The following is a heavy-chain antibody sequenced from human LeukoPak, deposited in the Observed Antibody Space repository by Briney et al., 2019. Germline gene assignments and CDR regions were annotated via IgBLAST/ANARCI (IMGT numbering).Heavy chain of an antibody. Sequence: SETLSLTCTVSGGSISSSSYYWGWIRQPPGTGLEWIGSIYYSGSTYYNPSLKSRVTISVDASKNQFSLKLSSVTAADTAVYYCARYYDFWVYFDYWGQGTLVTVSS. J-gene: IGHJ4*02. CDR2: IYYSGST. CDR1: GGSISSSSYY. CDR3: ARYYDFWVYFDY. D-gene: IGHD3-3*01. V-gene: IGHV4-39*07.